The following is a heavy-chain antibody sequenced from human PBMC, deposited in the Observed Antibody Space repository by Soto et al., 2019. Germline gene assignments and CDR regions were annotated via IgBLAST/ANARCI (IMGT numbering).Heavy chain of an antibody. D-gene: IGHD5-18*01. V-gene: IGHV1-18*04. CDR1: GYTFTSYG. Sequence: ASVKVSCKASGYTFTSYGISWVRQAPGQGLEWMGWISAYNGNTNYAQKLQGRVTMTTDTSTSTAYMELRSLRSDDTAVYYCARDLEGGYSYGFNYYYGMDVWGQGTTATVSS. CDR2: ISAYNGNT. CDR3: ARDLEGGYSYGFNYYYGMDV. J-gene: IGHJ6*02.